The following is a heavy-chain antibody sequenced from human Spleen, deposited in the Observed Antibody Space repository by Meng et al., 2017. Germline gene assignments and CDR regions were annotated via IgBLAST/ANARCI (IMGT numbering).Heavy chain of an antibody. Sequence: QVQVVQLGAAAKKPGASVKVSCKPSGYNFPDYYIHWVRRAPGQGLEWMGRINPKSGDTHYAQKFQARVTMTGDTSISTAYMELSGLRSDDTAMYYCARDEDISAAGKLFGDYWGQGTLVTVSS. D-gene: IGHD6-25*01. CDR1: GYNFPDYY. CDR2: INPKSGDT. V-gene: IGHV1-2*06. J-gene: IGHJ4*02. CDR3: ARDEDISAAGKLFGDY.